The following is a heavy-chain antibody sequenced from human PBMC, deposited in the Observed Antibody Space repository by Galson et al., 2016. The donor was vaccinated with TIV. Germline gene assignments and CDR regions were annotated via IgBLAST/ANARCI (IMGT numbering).Heavy chain of an antibody. V-gene: IGHV1-69*04. Sequence: SVKVSCKASGDTFSSLSIIWVRQAPGQGLEWMGRIIPTLSLADYAQKFQGRVTITADRSTSTVYMELSSLRSDDAAVYYCAREVGHVDSVIFNADAFDIWGQGTMVTVSS. CDR1: GDTFSSLS. CDR3: AREVGHVDSVIFNADAFDI. J-gene: IGHJ3*02. D-gene: IGHD5-18*01. CDR2: IIPTLSLA.